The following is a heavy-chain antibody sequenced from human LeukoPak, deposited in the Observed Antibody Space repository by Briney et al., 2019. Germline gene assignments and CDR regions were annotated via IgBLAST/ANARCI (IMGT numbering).Heavy chain of an antibody. D-gene: IGHD6-13*01. V-gene: IGHV3-23*01. CDR1: EFTFSTYA. J-gene: IGHJ4*02. CDR3: ARGLSSSLGAIDY. Sequence: GGSLRLSCAASEFTFSTYAMGWVRQAAGKGLEWVSTISGSGGITHYADSVKGRFTISRDNSKNTLFLQMSGLRAEDTAVYYCARGLSSSLGAIDYWGQGTLVTVSS. CDR2: ISGSGGIT.